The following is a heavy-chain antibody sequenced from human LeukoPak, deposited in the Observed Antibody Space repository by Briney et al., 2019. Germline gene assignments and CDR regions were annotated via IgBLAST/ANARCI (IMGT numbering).Heavy chain of an antibody. CDR1: GFTFSDYY. J-gene: IGHJ4*02. D-gene: IGHD6-6*01. CDR2: INHSGST. V-gene: IGHV4-34*01. CDR3: ARGLVAAHY. Sequence: GSLRLSCAASGFTFSDYYMSWIRQPPGKGLEWIGEINHSGSTNYNPSLKSRVTISVDTSKNQFSLKLSSVTAADTAVYYCARGLVAAHYWGQGTLVTVSS.